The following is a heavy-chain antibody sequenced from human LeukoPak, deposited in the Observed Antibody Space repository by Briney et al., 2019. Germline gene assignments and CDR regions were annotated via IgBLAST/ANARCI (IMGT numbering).Heavy chain of an antibody. CDR1: GYTFASYA. CDR2: INAGNGNT. CDR3: ARDLRNSYSSSWLFDP. J-gene: IGHJ5*02. Sequence: ASVKVSCKASGYTFASYAMHWVRQAPGQRLEWMGWINAGNGNTKYSQKFQGRVTITRDTSASTAYMELSSLRSEDTAVYYRARDLRNSYSSSWLFDPWGQGTLVTVSS. D-gene: IGHD6-13*01. V-gene: IGHV1-3*01.